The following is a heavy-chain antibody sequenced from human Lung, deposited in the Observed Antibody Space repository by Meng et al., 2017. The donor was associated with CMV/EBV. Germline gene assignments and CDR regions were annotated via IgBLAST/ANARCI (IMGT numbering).Heavy chain of an antibody. J-gene: IGHJ6*02. D-gene: IGHD2-2*01. CDR3: ARAYCSSHRCWGYYYGMDV. CDR1: GYAFTDYY. V-gene: IGHV1-2*02. Sequence: ASXXVSXKASGYAFTDYYIHWVRQAPGQGLEWMGWINPGIGGTNFAQKFEGRVTVTRDTSISTAYMELSRLRSDDTAIYYCARAYCSSHRCWGYYYGMDVXGQGXTVTVSS. CDR2: INPGIGGT.